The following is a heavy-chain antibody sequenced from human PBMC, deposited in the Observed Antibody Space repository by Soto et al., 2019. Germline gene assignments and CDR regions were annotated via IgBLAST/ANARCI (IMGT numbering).Heavy chain of an antibody. V-gene: IGHV1-69*02. CDR2: IIPILGIA. Sequence: QVQLVQSGAEVKKPGSSVKVSCKASGGTFSSYTISWVRQAPGQGLEWMGRIIPILGIANYAQKFQGRVKITADKSTSTGYMELSSLRSEDTAVYYCASTRPGGIAAALSSDYYYGMDVWGQGTTVTVSS. D-gene: IGHD6-13*01. CDR3: ASTRPGGIAAALSSDYYYGMDV. CDR1: GGTFSSYT. J-gene: IGHJ6*02.